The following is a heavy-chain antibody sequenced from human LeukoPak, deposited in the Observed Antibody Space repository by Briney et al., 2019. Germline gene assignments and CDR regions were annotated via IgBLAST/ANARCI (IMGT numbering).Heavy chain of an antibody. J-gene: IGHJ4*02. CDR3: AKDLGFITVTGTFDY. CDR2: IWYDGSNK. D-gene: IGHD1-20*01. Sequence: GGSLRLSCAASGFTFSSYGMHWVRQAPGKGLEWVAVIWYDGSNKYYADSVKGRFTISRDNSKNTLYLQMNSLRAEDTAVYYCAKDLGFITVTGTFDYWGQGTLVTVSS. V-gene: IGHV3-30*02. CDR1: GFTFSSYG.